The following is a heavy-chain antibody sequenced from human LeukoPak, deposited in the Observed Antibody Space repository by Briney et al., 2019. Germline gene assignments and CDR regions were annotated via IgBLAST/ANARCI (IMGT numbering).Heavy chain of an antibody. Sequence: SETLSLTCTVSGGSISSYYWSWIRQPAGKGLEWIGRIYTSGSTNYNASLKSRVSMSVDTSKNQFSLKLSSVTAADTAVFYCAREKSGSHKEVDYWGQGTLVTGS. J-gene: IGHJ4*02. D-gene: IGHD1-26*01. V-gene: IGHV4-4*07. CDR1: GGSISSYY. CDR3: AREKSGSHKEVDY. CDR2: IYTSGST.